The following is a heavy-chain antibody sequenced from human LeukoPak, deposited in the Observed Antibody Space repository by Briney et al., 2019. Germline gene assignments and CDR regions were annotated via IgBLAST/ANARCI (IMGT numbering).Heavy chain of an antibody. CDR3: ARDVIDLFSGSGSYRCFDY. CDR2: ISSSSSYI. Sequence: GGSLRLSCAASGFTFSSYSMNWVRQAPGKGLEWVSSISSSSSYIYYADSVKGRFTISRNNAKNSLYLQMNSLRAEDTAVYYCARDVIDLFSGSGSYRCFDYWGQGTLVTVSS. CDR1: GFTFSSYS. D-gene: IGHD3-10*01. V-gene: IGHV3-21*01. J-gene: IGHJ4*02.